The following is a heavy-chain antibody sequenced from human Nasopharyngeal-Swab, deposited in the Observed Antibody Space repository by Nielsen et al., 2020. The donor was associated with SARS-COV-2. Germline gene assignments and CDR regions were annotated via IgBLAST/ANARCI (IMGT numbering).Heavy chain of an antibody. CDR3: ARDSNSYFDY. V-gene: IGHV3-9*01. CDR1: GFIFDDYA. J-gene: IGHJ4*02. CDR2: ISWNRGTT. Sequence: SLKISCAASGFIFDDYAMHWVRQAPGTGLEWVSGISWNRGTTGYADSVKGRFTISRDNAKNSLYLQMNSLRAEDTAVYYCARDSNSYFDYWGQGTLVTVSS. D-gene: IGHD4-11*01.